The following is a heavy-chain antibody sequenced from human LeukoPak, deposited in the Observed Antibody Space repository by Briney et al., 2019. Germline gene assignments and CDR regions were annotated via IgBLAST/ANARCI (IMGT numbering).Heavy chain of an antibody. CDR3: ARGLTYYDFWSGYRDYYYYGMDV. V-gene: IGHV4-34*01. J-gene: IGHJ6*02. Sequence: SETLSLTCAVYGGSFSGYYWSWIRQPPWKGLEWIGEINHSGSTNYNPSLKSRVTISVDTSKNQFSPKLSSVTAADTAVYYCARGLTYYDFWSGYRDYYYYGMDVWGQGTTVTVSS. CDR2: INHSGST. D-gene: IGHD3-3*01. CDR1: GGSFSGYY.